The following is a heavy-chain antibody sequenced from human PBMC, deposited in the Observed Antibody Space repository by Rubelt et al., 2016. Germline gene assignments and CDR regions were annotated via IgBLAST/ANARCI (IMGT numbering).Heavy chain of an antibody. CDR2: ISWDGGST. CDR1: GFTFVDYT. J-gene: IGHJ4*02. CDR3: AKDLSKLLWFGEGFDY. Sequence: AASGFTFVDYTMHWVRQAPGKGLEWVSLISWDGGSTYYADSVKGRFTISRDNSKNSLYLQMNSLRTEDTALYYCAKDLSKLLWFGEGFDYWGQGTLVTVSS. V-gene: IGHV3-43*01. D-gene: IGHD3-10*01.